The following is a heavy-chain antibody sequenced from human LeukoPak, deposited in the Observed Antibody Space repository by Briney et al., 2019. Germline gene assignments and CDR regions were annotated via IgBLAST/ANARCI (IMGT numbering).Heavy chain of an antibody. CDR2: ISSSGSTI. J-gene: IGHJ5*02. CDR3: ARAGGSSSSGWFDP. CDR1: GFTFSDYY. V-gene: IGHV3-11*01. D-gene: IGHD6-13*01. Sequence: KPGGSLRLSCAASGFTFSDYYMSWIRQAPGKELEWVSYISSSGSTIYYADSVKGRFTISRDNAKNSLYPQMNSLRAEDTAVYYCARAGGSSSSGWFDPWGQGTLVTVSS.